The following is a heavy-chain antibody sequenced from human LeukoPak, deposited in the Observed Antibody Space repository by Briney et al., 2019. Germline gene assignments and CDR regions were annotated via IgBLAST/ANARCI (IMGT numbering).Heavy chain of an antibody. J-gene: IGHJ4*02. CDR1: GFTFSSYS. Sequence: GGSLRLSCAASGFTFSSYSMNWVRQAPGKGLEWVSSISSSSSYIHYADSVKGRFTISRDNAKNSLYLQMNSLRAEDTAVYYCARDRIVVVNGEYYFDYWGQGTLVTVPS. CDR2: ISSSSSYI. V-gene: IGHV3-21*01. CDR3: ARDRIVVVNGEYYFDY. D-gene: IGHD2-21*01.